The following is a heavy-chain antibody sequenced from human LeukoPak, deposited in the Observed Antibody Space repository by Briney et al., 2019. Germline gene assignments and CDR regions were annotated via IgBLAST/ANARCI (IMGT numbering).Heavy chain of an antibody. J-gene: IGHJ6*02. CDR2: IYPGDSDT. Sequence: GEFLKISCKGSGYSFTSYWIGWVRQMPGKGLEWMGIIYPGDSDTRYSPSFQGQVTISADKSISTAYLQWSSLKASDTAMYYCARRMAAAGTMSRYYGMDVWGQGTTVTVSS. D-gene: IGHD6-13*01. CDR1: GYSFTSYW. CDR3: ARRMAAAGTMSRYYGMDV. V-gene: IGHV5-51*01.